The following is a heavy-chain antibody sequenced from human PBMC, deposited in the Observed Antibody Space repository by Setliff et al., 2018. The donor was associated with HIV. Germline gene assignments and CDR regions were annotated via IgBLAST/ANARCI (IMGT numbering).Heavy chain of an antibody. V-gene: IGHV4-59*01. CDR3: ARAEMATIVAFDI. Sequence: SETLSLTCTVSDGSFSSDYWTWIRQTPGKGLEWIGYIYYSGSTKYNPSLTSRVTISVDTSKNHFSLKLTSVTAADTAVYYCARAEMATIVAFDIWGQGTMVTASS. J-gene: IGHJ3*02. CDR2: IYYSGST. CDR1: DGSFSSDY. D-gene: IGHD5-12*01.